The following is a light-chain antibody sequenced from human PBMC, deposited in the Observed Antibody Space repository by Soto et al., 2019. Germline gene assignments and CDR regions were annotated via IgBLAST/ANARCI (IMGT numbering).Light chain of an antibody. Sequence: EIVLTQSPATLSLSPGEGATLSCRASQSVSIYLAWYQQKPGQAPRLLIYDASNRATGIPARFSGSGSGTDVTLTISSLEPEDFAVYYCQQRFNWPVTFGGGTKVEIK. CDR2: DAS. J-gene: IGKJ4*01. CDR1: QSVSIY. CDR3: QQRFNWPVT. V-gene: IGKV3-11*01.